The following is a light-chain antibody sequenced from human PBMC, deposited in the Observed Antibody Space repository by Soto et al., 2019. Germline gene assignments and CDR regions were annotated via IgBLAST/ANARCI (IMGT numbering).Light chain of an antibody. J-gene: IGKJ4*01. V-gene: IGKV1-27*01. Sequence: DIQMTQAPSSLSASVGDRVTITCRARQDISTSLAWYQQKPGKVPKLLISAAYTLQSGVPPRFSGSGSGTDFTLPISSLQPEDVATYYCQKYDNAPLTFGGGTKVEIK. CDR3: QKYDNAPLT. CDR2: AAY. CDR1: QDISTS.